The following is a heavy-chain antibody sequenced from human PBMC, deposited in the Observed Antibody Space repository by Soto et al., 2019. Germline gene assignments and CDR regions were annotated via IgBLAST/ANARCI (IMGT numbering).Heavy chain of an antibody. J-gene: IGHJ4*02. CDR1: GFILNNAW. CDR2: IKSRTDGGTT. Sequence: GRALRHSCAASGFILNNAWMNLVRLAPGKGLEWVGRIKSRTDGGTTDYAAPVKYRFIISRDDSKNTLYLQMNSLKTEDTALYCCTIERDESTRYSPNYRGKRTRVTGFS. CDR3: TIERDESTRYSPNY. D-gene: IGHD3-22*01. V-gene: IGHV3-15*07.